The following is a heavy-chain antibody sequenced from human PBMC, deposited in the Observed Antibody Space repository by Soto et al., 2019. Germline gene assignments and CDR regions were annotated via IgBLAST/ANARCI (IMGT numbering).Heavy chain of an antibody. D-gene: IGHD2-2*01. CDR2: ISSSGSTI. CDR3: ARSYCRSTSCYLFWYFDL. J-gene: IGHJ2*01. Sequence: QVQLVESGGGLVKPGGSLRLSCAASGFTFSDYYMSWIRQAPGKGLEWVSYISSSGSTIYYADSVKGRFTISRDNAKNSLYLQMNSLRAEDTAVYYCARSYCRSTSCYLFWYFDLWGRGTLVTVSS. CDR1: GFTFSDYY. V-gene: IGHV3-11*01.